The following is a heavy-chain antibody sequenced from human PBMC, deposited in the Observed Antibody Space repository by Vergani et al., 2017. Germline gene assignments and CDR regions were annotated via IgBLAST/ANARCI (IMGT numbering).Heavy chain of an antibody. J-gene: IGHJ4*02. CDR1: GFTFIGYY. Sequence: QVQLVQSGAEVKKPGASVKVSCKTSGFTFIGYYIHWVRQAPAQGLEWMGWVNPNSGGTNYAQKFQGRFIMTRDTSISTAYMELSRLNSDDTAMYYCARDTRGGEWSGGYWGQGTLVTVSS. V-gene: IGHV1-2*02. CDR3: ARDTRGGEWSGGY. CDR2: VNPNSGGT. D-gene: IGHD3-16*01.